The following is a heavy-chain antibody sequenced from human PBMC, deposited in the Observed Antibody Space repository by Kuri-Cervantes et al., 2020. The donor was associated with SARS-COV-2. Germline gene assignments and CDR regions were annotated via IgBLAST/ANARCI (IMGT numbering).Heavy chain of an antibody. Sequence: GESLKISCSASGFTFSSYAMHWVRQAPGKGLEYVSAISSNGGSTYYADSVKGRFTISRDNSKNTLYLQMSSLRAEDTAVYYCVRSGAVAGTFAYWGQGTLVTVSS. CDR2: ISSNGGST. V-gene: IGHV3-64D*08. D-gene: IGHD6-19*01. CDR1: GFTFSSYA. CDR3: VRSGAVAGTFAY. J-gene: IGHJ4*02.